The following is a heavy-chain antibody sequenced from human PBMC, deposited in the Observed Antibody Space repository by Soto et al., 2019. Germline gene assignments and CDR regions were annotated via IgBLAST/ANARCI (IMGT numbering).Heavy chain of an antibody. CDR2: ISSSSSYI. Sequence: EVQLVESGGGLVKPGGSLRLSCAASGFTFSSYSMNWVRQAPGKGLEWVSSISSSSSYIYYADSVKGRFTISRDNAKNARYLQMNSLRAEYTAVYYCARDRWFGDAQFDYWGQGTLVTVSS. CDR1: GFTFSSYS. CDR3: ARDRWFGDAQFDY. J-gene: IGHJ4*02. V-gene: IGHV3-21*01. D-gene: IGHD3-10*01.